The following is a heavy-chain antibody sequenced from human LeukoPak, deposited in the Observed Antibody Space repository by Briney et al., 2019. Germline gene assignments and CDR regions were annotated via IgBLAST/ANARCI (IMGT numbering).Heavy chain of an antibody. Sequence: GGSLRLSCAASGVTFSSYAMSWVRQAPGKGLEWVSTISAGGASTFYTDSVKGRFTISRDNSRTTVYLQMNSLTAEDTALYYFARGIRVGAPSGESYFDYWGQGILVTVSS. D-gene: IGHD1-26*01. CDR2: ISAGGAST. J-gene: IGHJ4*02. CDR1: GVTFSSYA. CDR3: ARGIRVGAPSGESYFDY. V-gene: IGHV3-23*01.